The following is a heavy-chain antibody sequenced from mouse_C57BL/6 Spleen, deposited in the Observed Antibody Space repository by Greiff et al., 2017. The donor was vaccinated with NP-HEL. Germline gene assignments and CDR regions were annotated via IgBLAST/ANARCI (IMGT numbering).Heavy chain of an antibody. Sequence: EVQLQESGPGLVKPSQSLSLTCSVTGYSITSGYYWNWIRQFPGNKLEWMGYISYDGSNNYNPSLKNRIPITRDTSKNQFFLKLNSVTTEDTATYYCARGAHWVLFAYWGQGTLVTVSA. CDR2: ISYDGSN. V-gene: IGHV3-6*01. J-gene: IGHJ3*01. D-gene: IGHD4-1*01. CDR3: ARGAHWVLFAY. CDR1: GYSITSGYY.